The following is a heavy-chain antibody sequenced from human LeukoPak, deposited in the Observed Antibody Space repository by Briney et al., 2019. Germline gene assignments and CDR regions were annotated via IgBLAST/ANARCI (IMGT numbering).Heavy chain of an antibody. CDR1: GFTFGDYA. V-gene: IGHV3-49*04. CDR2: IRSKAYGGTT. J-gene: IGHJ4*02. D-gene: IGHD6-13*01. Sequence: PGRSLRLSCTASGFTFGDYAMSWVRQAPGKGLEWVGFIRSKAYGGTTEYAASVKGRFTISRDDSKSIAYLQMNSLKTEDTAVYYCTREPPAAGTYYFDYWGQGTLVTVSS. CDR3: TREPPAAGTYYFDY.